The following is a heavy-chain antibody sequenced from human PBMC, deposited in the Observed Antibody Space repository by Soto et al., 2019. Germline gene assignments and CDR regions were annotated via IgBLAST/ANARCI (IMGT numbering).Heavy chain of an antibody. J-gene: IGHJ4*02. V-gene: IGHV3-74*01. D-gene: IGHD6-6*01. CDR1: GFTFSSYA. Sequence: PGGSLRLSCAASGFTFSSYAMHWVRQAPGKGLVWVSHLKCEGTGPDYADSVKGRFIVSRDNAKNTVYLQMNSLSAEDTAVYYCVRVSYNENSLNWGQGALVTVSS. CDR3: VRVSYNENSLN. CDR2: LKCEGTGP.